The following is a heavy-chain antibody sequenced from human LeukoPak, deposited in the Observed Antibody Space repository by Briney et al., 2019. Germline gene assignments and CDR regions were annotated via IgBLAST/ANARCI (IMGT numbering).Heavy chain of an antibody. Sequence: KPSETLSLTCTVSGYSISSGYYWGWIRQPPGKGLAWIGSIYHSGSTYYNPSLKSRVTISVDTSKNQFSLKLSSVTAADTAVYYCARPGATVTTAFDIWGQGTMVTVSS. CDR3: ARPGATVTTAFDI. D-gene: IGHD4-17*01. CDR1: GYSISSGYY. V-gene: IGHV4-38-2*02. J-gene: IGHJ3*02. CDR2: IYHSGST.